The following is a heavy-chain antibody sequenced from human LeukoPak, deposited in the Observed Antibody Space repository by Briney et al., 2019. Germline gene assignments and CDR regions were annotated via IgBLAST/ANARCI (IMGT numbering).Heavy chain of an antibody. CDR2: ITSGGDT. CDR3: VRGGPLAGHAFDV. D-gene: IGHD6-19*01. CDR1: GFTFSKYD. V-gene: IGHV3-13*04. J-gene: IGHJ3*01. Sequence: GGSLRLSCVGSGFTFSKYDMHWVRQATGRGLEWVSDITSGGDTHYQGSVKGRFTISRDNAKNSFYLEMNSLRVGDTAVYYCVRGGPLAGHAFDVWGRGTLVTVSS.